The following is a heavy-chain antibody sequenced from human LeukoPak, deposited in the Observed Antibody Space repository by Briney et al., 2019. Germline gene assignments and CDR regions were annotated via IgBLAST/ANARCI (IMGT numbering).Heavy chain of an antibody. D-gene: IGHD5-12*01. CDR3: AKDPGYSGYGGIDY. CDR2: ISYDGSNK. CDR1: GFTFSSYG. V-gene: IGHV3-30*18. J-gene: IGHJ4*02. Sequence: PGGYLRLSCAASGFTFSSYGMHWVRKAPGKGLEWVAVISYDGSNKYYADSVKGRFTISRDNSKNTLYLQMNSLRAEDTAVYYCAKDPGYSGYGGIDYWGQGTLVTVSS.